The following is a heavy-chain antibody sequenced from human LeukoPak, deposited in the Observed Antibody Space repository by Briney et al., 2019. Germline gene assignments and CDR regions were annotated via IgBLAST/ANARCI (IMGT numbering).Heavy chain of an antibody. CDR1: GGSISSYY. CDR3: ARVLFTVVAVPFDAFDI. D-gene: IGHD4-23*01. Sequence: SETLSLTCTVSGGSISSYYWSWVRQPPGKGLEWIGYIYYSGSTNYNPSLKSRVTISVDTSKNQFSLKLSSVTAADTAVYYCARVLFTVVAVPFDAFDIWGQGTMVTVSS. V-gene: IGHV4-59*01. J-gene: IGHJ3*02. CDR2: IYYSGST.